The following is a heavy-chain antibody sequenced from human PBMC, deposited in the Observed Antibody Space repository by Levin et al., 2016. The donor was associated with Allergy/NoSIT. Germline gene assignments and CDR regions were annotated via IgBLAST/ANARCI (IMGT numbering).Heavy chain of an antibody. CDR3: ARSAAMVPGDGMDV. CDR1: GFTFSSYW. Sequence: GESLKISCAASGFTFSSYWMSWVRQAPGKGLEWVANIKQDGSEKYYVDSVKGRFTISRDNAKNSLYLQMNSLRAEDTAVYYCARSAAMVPGDGMDVWGQGTTVTVSS. J-gene: IGHJ6*02. V-gene: IGHV3-7*01. CDR2: IKQDGSEK. D-gene: IGHD5-18*01.